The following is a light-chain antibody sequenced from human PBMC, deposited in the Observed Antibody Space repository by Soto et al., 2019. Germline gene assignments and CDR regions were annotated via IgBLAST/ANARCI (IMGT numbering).Light chain of an antibody. V-gene: IGLV2-14*03. J-gene: IGLJ1*01. CDR3: SSYTTSNTRQIV. CDR2: DVT. Sequence: QSALTQPASVSGSPGQSITISCTGTNRDVGGYNYVSWYQHHPGKAPKLTIYDVTNRPSGVSNPFSGSKSGNTASLTISGLQPEDEADYYCSSYTTSNTRQIVFGTGTKVTV. CDR1: NRDVGGYNY.